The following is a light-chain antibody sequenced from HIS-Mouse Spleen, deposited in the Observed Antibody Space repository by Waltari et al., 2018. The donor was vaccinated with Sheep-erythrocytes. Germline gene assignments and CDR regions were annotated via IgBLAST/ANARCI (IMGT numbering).Light chain of an antibody. CDR1: SSDVGGYNY. CDR3: CSYAGSYNHV. J-gene: IGLJ1*01. V-gene: IGLV2-11*01. CDR2: DVS. Sequence: QSALTQPRSVSESPGQSVTISCTGTSSDVGGYNYVSWYQQHPGKAPKLMIYDVSKRPSGVPDPFSGSKSGNTASLTISGLQAEDEADYYCCSYAGSYNHVFATGTKVTVL.